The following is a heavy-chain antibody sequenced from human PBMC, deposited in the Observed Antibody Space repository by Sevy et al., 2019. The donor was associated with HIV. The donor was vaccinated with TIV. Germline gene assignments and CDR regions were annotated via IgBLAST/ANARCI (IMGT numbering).Heavy chain of an antibody. J-gene: IGHJ4*02. V-gene: IGHV3-13*01. CDR2: IGTPADT. D-gene: IGHD2-21*01. CDR3: VRGLQTHCDRTACPLDY. CDR1: GFTFSGSD. Sequence: GGSLRLSCAASGFTFSGSDMHWVRQVKGKGLEWISSIGTPADTFYADSVKGRFTISRDNAQSYLYLHMSSLKVGDTALHFCVRGLQTHCDRTACPLDYWGQGTLVTVSS.